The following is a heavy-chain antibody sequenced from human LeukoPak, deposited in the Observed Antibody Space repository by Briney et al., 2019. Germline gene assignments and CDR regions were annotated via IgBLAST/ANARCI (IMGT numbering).Heavy chain of an antibody. Sequence: GASVKVSCKASGYTFTSYYMHWVRRAPGQRLEWMGIINPSGGSTNYAQKFQGRVTITADKSTSTAYMELSSLRSEDTAVYYCARGYYDSTNDYWGQGTLVTVSS. CDR1: GYTFTSYY. CDR3: ARGYYDSTNDY. J-gene: IGHJ4*02. D-gene: IGHD3-22*01. V-gene: IGHV1-46*01. CDR2: INPSGGST.